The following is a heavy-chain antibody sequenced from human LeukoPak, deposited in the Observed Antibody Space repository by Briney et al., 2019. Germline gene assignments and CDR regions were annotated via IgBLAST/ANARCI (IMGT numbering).Heavy chain of an antibody. CDR3: ARSQLTITFGGVIVKTYYFDY. CDR1: GGSISSYY. Sequence: PSETLSLTCTVSGGSISSYYWNWIRQPPGRGLEWIGHIYYSGSTNYNPSLKSRVTISVDTSKNQFSLKLSSVTAADTAVYYCARSQLTITFGGVIVKTYYFDYWGQGTLVTVSS. V-gene: IGHV4-59*12. D-gene: IGHD3-16*02. CDR2: IYYSGST. J-gene: IGHJ4*02.